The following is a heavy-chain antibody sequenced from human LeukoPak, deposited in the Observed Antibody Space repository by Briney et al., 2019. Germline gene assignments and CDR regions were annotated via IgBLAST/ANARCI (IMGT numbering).Heavy chain of an antibody. CDR3: ARGGPWGITIFGVVTNWFDP. CDR1: GGSFSGYY. Sequence: SETLSLTCAVYGGSFSGYYWSWIRQPPGKGLEWIGEINHSGSTNYNPSPKSRVTISVDTSKNQFSLKLSSVTAADTAVYYCARGGPWGITIFGVVTNWFDPWGQGTLVTVSS. V-gene: IGHV4-34*01. D-gene: IGHD3-3*01. CDR2: INHSGST. J-gene: IGHJ5*02.